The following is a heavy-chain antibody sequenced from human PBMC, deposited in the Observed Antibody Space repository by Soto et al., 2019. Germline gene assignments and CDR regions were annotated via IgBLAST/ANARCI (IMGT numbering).Heavy chain of an antibody. CDR1: GYPYTSYG. V-gene: IGHV1-18*01. D-gene: IGHD5-18*01. Sequence: QVQLVQSGAEVKKPGASVKVSCKASGYPYTSYGISLVQQAPGQGLEWMGWISAYNGNTNYAQKLQARVTMTTDTSTSTTYMELRRLRSDDTAVSYFARPHGYSYGFDYWGQCLLVTVS. CDR3: ARPHGYSYGFDY. J-gene: IGHJ4*02. CDR2: ISAYNGNT.